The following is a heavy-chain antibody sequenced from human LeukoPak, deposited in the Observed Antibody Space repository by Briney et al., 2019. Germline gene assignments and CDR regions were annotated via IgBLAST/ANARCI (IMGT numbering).Heavy chain of an antibody. CDR2: VYYSGST. V-gene: IGHV4-59*11. J-gene: IGHJ6*03. Sequence: SQSLADTRTVSGGSISGQYWSWVRQPPGKGLEWIGDVYYSGSTHQNPSLKSRVTISVDTSKNQFSLKLRSVTAADTAVYYCARVMGDLASLYHMDVWGKGTTVTVSS. D-gene: IGHD3-16*01. CDR1: GGSISGQY. CDR3: ARVMGDLASLYHMDV.